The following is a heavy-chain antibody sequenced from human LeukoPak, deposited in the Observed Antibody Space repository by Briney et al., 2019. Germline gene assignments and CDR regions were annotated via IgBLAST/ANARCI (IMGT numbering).Heavy chain of an antibody. Sequence: GGSLRLSCAASGFTFCVNALEWVPQGPGKGLEGGSGISGSRGSYAKTVKGRVTISRDNSKNTLYLQMNSLRAEDMAVYYCARKLGGMFDYWGQGSVVIVSS. CDR1: GFTFCVNA. D-gene: IGHD1-14*01. J-gene: IGHJ4*02. CDR3: ARKLGGMFDY. V-gene: IGHV3-23*01. CDR2: ISGSRGS.